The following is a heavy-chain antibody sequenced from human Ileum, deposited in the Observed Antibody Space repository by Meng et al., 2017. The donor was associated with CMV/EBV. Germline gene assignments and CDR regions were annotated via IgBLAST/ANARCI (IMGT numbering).Heavy chain of an antibody. CDR2: VHNNGGT. D-gene: IGHD3-10*01. CDR3: AKDLPRGPSDY. V-gene: IGHV4-39*06. J-gene: IGHJ4*02. Sequence: RLRLTGPGPGRVKPSETLSLICTVAGASFNNDNGYWAWIRQSPGKGLEWIGSVHNNGGTYHNPSLRSRVTISVDTSKHQFSLRMNSVTAADTAIYYCAKDLPRGPSDYWSQGTLVTVSS. CDR1: GASFNNDNGY.